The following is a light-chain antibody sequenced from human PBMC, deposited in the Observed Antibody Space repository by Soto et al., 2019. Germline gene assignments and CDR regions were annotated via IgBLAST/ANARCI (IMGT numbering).Light chain of an antibody. CDR1: QSIGNW. J-gene: IGKJ2*01. Sequence: DIQMTQSPSTLSASEGDRVTITCRASQSIGNWLAWYQQKTGKAPKLLIDKASILQSGVQARFSGSGSGTEFPLTIISLQPDDFATYYCQQYDSYPYTSGQGTQLQIK. CDR2: KAS. CDR3: QQYDSYPYT. V-gene: IGKV1-5*03.